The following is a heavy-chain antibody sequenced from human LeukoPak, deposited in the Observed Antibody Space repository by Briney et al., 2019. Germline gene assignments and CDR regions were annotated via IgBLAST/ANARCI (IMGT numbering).Heavy chain of an antibody. CDR3: SNGIYSSSY. CDR2: IKQDGSQQ. D-gene: IGHD6-6*01. V-gene: IGHV3-7*01. Sequence: PGGSLRLSCAASGFNFTRYWVAWLRQAPGKGLEWVANIKQDGSQQYYLDSVKGRFTISRDNAEDSLYLQMNNVRAEDTAVYYCSNGIYSSSYWGQGTLVTVSS. CDR1: GFNFTRYW. J-gene: IGHJ4*02.